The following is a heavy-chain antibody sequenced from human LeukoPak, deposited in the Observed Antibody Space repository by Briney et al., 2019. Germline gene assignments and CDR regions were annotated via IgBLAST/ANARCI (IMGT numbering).Heavy chain of an antibody. CDR1: GFIFSSHG. CDR3: ARTYAYDATGDRGH. D-gene: IGHD3-16*01. V-gene: IGHV3-21*01. CDR2: ISPSGDIT. Sequence: GSLRLSCAASGFIFSSHGMNWVRQAPGKGLEWVSGISPSGDITYYADSVKGRFTISRDNAKNSLYLQMNSLRAEDTAVYYCARTYAYDATGDRGHWGQGTLVTVSS. J-gene: IGHJ4*02.